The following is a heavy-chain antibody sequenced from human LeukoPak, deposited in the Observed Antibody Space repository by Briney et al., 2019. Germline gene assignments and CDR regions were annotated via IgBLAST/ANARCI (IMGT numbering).Heavy chain of an antibody. CDR3: ARESGAFSPFGY. J-gene: IGHJ4*02. CDR1: GGSGLTTNW. Sequence: SGTLSLTSAVSGGSGLTTNWWRWVRQPPGKGLEWIGEVHLSGASNYNPSLKSRVSMSIDKSRNQLSLELTSVTAAATAIYYCARESGAFSPFGYWGPGTLVTVSS. CDR2: VHLSGAS. D-gene: IGHD1-26*01. V-gene: IGHV4-4*02.